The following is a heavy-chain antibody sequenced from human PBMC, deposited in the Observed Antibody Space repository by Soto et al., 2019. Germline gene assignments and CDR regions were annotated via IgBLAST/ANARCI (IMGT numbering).Heavy chain of an antibody. D-gene: IGHD3-22*01. CDR3: ARASYYYDGSGYHGY. CDR1: GFTFSSYS. CDR2: ISSSSSYI. Sequence: EVQLVESGGGLVKPGGSLRLSCAASGFTFSSYSMNWFRQAPGKGLEWVSSISSSSSYIYYADSVKGRFTISRDNAKNSLYLQMNSLRAEDTAVYYCARASYYYDGSGYHGYWGQGTLVTVSS. J-gene: IGHJ4*02. V-gene: IGHV3-21*01.